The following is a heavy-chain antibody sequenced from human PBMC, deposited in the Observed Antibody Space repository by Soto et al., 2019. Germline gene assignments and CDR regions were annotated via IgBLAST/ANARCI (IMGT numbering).Heavy chain of an antibody. J-gene: IGHJ4*02. D-gene: IGHD2-15*01. CDR1: GFGFSSYE. CDR2: ISSSGSAT. Sequence: PGGSLRLSCVASGFGFSSYEMTWIRQAPGKGLEWISYISSSGSATYYADSVKGRFTISRDNAKNSLYLQMNSLRAEDTAVYYCARDFFPPAGYCSGGSCSPMEFDYWGQGTLVTVSS. CDR3: ARDFFPPAGYCSGGSCSPMEFDY. V-gene: IGHV3-11*01.